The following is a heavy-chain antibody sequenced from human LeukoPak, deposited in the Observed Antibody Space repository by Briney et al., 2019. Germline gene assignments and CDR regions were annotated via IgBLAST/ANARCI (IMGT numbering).Heavy chain of an antibody. J-gene: IGHJ6*02. V-gene: IGHV4-31*03. CDR3: ARDAVAGTSYYYYYYGMDV. CDR1: DGSSSSGGYY. CDR2: IYYSGST. Sequence: SSQTLSLTCTVSDGSSSSGGYYWSWIRQHPGKGLEWIGYIYYSGSTYYNPSLKSRVTISVDTSKNQFSLKLSSVTAADTAVYYCARDAVAGTSYYYYYYGMDVWGQGTTVTVSS. D-gene: IGHD6-19*01.